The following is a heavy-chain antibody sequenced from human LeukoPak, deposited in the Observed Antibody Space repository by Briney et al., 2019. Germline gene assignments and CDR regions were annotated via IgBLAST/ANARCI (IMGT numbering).Heavy chain of an antibody. D-gene: IGHD6-19*01. Sequence: SETLSLTCTVSGGSISSGSYYWSWIRQPPGKGLEWIGSIYYSGSTYYNPSLKSRVTISVDTSKNQFSLKLSSVTAADTAVYYCARDGSTVAGNWFDPWGQGTLVTVSS. CDR2: IYYSGST. CDR3: ARDGSTVAGNWFDP. CDR1: GGSISSGSYY. V-gene: IGHV4-39*07. J-gene: IGHJ5*02.